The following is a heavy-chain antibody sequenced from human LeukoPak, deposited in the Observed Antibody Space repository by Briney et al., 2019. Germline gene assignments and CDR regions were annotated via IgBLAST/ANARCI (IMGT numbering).Heavy chain of an antibody. CDR2: ISYDGSNK. CDR1: GFTFSSYG. D-gene: IGHD4-11*01. J-gene: IGHJ4*02. V-gene: IGHV3-30*03. Sequence: GRSLRLSCAASGFTFSSYGMHWVRQAPGKGLEWVAVISYDGSNKYYADSVKGRFTISRDNSKNTLYLQMNSLRAEDTAVYYCATLPMTSPVIDYWGQGTLVTVSS. CDR3: ATLPMTSPVIDY.